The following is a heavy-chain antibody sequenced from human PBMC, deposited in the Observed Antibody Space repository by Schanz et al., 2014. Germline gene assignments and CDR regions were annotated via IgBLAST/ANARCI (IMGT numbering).Heavy chain of an antibody. Sequence: EVQLVESGGGLVKPGGSLRLSCAASGFTFSSYSMNWVRQAPGKGLEWVSSISRSSSSISYADSVKGRFTISRDNAKNSLYLQMHSLRAEDTAVYYCARGRSLGWCDYWGQGTLVTVSS. CDR2: ISRSSSSI. CDR1: GFTFSSYS. J-gene: IGHJ4*02. D-gene: IGHD2-21*01. V-gene: IGHV3-21*01. CDR3: ARGRSLGWCDY.